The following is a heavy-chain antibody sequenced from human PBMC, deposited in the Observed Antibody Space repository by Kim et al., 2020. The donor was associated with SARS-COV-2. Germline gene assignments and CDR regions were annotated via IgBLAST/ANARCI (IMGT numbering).Heavy chain of an antibody. J-gene: IGHJ6*02. V-gene: IGHV3-11*04. CDR2: ISSSGSTI. CDR3: ASGDYDYVWGSYRKYYYYYGMVV. Sequence: GGSLRLSCAASGFTFSDYYMSWIRQAPGKGLEWVSYISSSGSTIYYADSVKGRFTISRDNAKNSLYLQMNSLRAEDTAVYYCASGDYDYVWGSYRKYYYYYGMVVWGQGTTVTVSS. D-gene: IGHD3-16*02. CDR1: GFTFSDYY.